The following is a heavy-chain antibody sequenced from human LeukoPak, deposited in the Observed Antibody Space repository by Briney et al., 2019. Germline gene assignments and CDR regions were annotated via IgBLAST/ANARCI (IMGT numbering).Heavy chain of an antibody. J-gene: IGHJ1*01. CDR3: ARGDDYLVEYFQH. CDR1: GGSFSGYY. V-gene: IGHV4-34*01. Sequence: PSETLSLTCAVYGGSFSGYYWSWIRQPPGKGLEWIGEISHSGSTNYNPSLKSRVTISVDTSKNQFSLKLSSVTAADTAVYYCARGDDYLVEYFQHWGQGTLVTVSS. D-gene: IGHD3-16*01. CDR2: ISHSGST.